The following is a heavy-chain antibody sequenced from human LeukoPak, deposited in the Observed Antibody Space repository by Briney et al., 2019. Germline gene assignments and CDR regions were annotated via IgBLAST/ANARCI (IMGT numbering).Heavy chain of an antibody. CDR2: INPNSGGT. CDR3: ARETQQQLVARVGWFDP. D-gene: IGHD6-13*01. CDR1: GYTFTGYY. V-gene: IGHV1-2*02. J-gene: IGHJ5*02. Sequence: GASVKVSCKASGYTFTGYYMHWVRQAPGQGLEWKGWINPNSGGTNYAQKFQGRVTMTRDTSISTAYMELSRLRSDDTAVYYCARETQQQLVARVGWFDPWGQGTLVTVSS.